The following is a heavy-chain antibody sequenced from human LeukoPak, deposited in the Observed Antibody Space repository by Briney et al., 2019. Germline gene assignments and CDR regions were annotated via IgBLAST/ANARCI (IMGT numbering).Heavy chain of an antibody. D-gene: IGHD3-22*01. CDR1: GGSISSYY. CDR3: ARAIASFDY. J-gene: IGHJ4*02. CDR2: IYYSGST. Sequence: SETLSLTCTVSGGSISSYYWNWMRQPPGKELEWIGYIYYSGSTNYNPSLKSRVTISVDTSKNQFSLKLSSVTAADTAVYYCARAIASFDYWGQGTLVTVSS. V-gene: IGHV4-59*01.